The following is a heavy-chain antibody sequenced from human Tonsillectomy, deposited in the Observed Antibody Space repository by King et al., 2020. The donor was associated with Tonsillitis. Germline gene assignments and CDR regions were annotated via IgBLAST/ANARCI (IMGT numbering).Heavy chain of an antibody. CDR1: GFSFSSYW. CDR3: TRDLNYCDRDILYDVFDS. CDR2: MRGDGSVK. J-gene: IGHJ3*02. D-gene: IGHD3-22*01. V-gene: IGHV3-7*01. Sequence: VQLVQSGGGLVQPGGSLRLSCAASGFSFSSYWMTWVRQAPGKGLEWVANMRGDGSVKSSADSLKGRFTISRDNAKNSLYLQMNSLRAADTAMYYCTRDLNYCDRDILYDVFDSWGQGTMVTVSS.